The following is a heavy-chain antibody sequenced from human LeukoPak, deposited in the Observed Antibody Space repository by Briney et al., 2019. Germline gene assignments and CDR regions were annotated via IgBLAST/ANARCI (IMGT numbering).Heavy chain of an antibody. Sequence: GESLKISCKGSGYSFTSYWIGWVRQMPGKGLELMGIIYPGDSDTRYSPSFLGQVTISADKSISTAYLQWSSLKASDTAMYYCASVYRKGEYYFDYWGQGTLVTVSS. D-gene: IGHD2-8*01. CDR2: IYPGDSDT. CDR3: ASVYRKGEYYFDY. CDR1: GYSFTSYW. J-gene: IGHJ4*02. V-gene: IGHV5-51*01.